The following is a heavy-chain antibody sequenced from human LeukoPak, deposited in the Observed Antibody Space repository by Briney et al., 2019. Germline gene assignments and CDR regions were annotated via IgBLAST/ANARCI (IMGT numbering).Heavy chain of an antibody. J-gene: IGHJ6*03. CDR2: INHSGST. D-gene: IGHD5-12*01. V-gene: IGHV4-34*01. CDR1: GGSFSGYY. CDR3: ARRVRGYSGYDRIYYYYYYMDV. Sequence: SETLSLTCAVYGGSFSGYYWSWIRQPPGKGLEWIGEINHSGSTNYNPSLKSRVTISVDTSKNQFSLKLSSVTAADTAVYYCARRVRGYSGYDRIYYYYYYMDVWGKGTTVTISS.